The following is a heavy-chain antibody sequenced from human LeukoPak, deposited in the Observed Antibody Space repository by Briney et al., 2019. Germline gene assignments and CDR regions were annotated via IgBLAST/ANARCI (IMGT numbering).Heavy chain of an antibody. CDR3: ARVPATRVYSFDY. V-gene: IGHV1-2*02. Sequence: ASVKVSCKASGYTFTGYYMHWVRQAPGQGLEWMGWINPNSGGTNYAQKFQGRVTMTRDTSISTADMEPSRLRSDDTAVYYCARVPATRVYSFDYWGQGTLVTVSS. CDR1: GYTFTGYY. D-gene: IGHD2-2*01. J-gene: IGHJ4*02. CDR2: INPNSGGT.